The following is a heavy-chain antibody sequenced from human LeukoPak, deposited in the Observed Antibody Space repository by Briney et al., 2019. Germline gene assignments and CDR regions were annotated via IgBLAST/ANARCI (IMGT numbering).Heavy chain of an antibody. CDR3: ARGDASSWYFFDY. CDR1: GFTFSSYW. Sequence: GGSLRLSCAASGFTFSSYWMHWVRQVPGKGLVWVSRIDTDGTGTSYADSVKGRFTISRDNSKNTLYLEMNSLRAEDSAVYYCARGDASSWYFFDYWGQGTLVTVSS. D-gene: IGHD6-13*01. CDR2: IDTDGTGT. V-gene: IGHV3-74*01. J-gene: IGHJ4*02.